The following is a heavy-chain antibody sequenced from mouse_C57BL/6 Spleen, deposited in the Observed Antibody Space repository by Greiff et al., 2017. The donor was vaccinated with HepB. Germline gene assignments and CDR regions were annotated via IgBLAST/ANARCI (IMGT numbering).Heavy chain of an antibody. V-gene: IGHV1-61*01. Sequence: VQLQQPGAELVRPGSSVKLSCKASGYTFTSYWMDWVKQRPGQGLEWIGNIYPSDSETHYNQKFKDKATLTVDKSSSTAYMQLSSLTSEDSAVYYCARGIVARDFDYWGQGTTLTVSS. D-gene: IGHD1-1*01. J-gene: IGHJ2*01. CDR3: ARGIVARDFDY. CDR1: GYTFTSYW. CDR2: IYPSDSET.